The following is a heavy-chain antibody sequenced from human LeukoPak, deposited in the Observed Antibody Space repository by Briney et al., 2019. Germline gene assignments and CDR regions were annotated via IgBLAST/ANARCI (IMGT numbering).Heavy chain of an antibody. Sequence: GGSLRLSCAASGFTFSSYSMNWVRQAPGKGLEWVSYISSSGSTIYYADSVKGRFTISRDNAKNSLYLQMNSLRAEDTAVYYCAREHYGSGSYWVDYWGQGTLVTVSS. CDR1: GFTFSSYS. J-gene: IGHJ4*02. D-gene: IGHD3-10*01. CDR3: AREHYGSGSYWVDY. CDR2: ISSSGSTI. V-gene: IGHV3-48*04.